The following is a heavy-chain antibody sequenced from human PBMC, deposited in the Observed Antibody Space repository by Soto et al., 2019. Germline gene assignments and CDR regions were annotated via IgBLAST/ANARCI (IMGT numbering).Heavy chain of an antibody. V-gene: IGHV3-30*18. CDR3: AKDRDPYYYYYLMDV. J-gene: IGHJ6*02. CDR1: GFAFDTYG. CDR2: MSYDGSKI. Sequence: SLRLSCEASGFAFDTYGMHWIRQVAGQGLEWVATMSYDGSKIYYRDSVRGRFSISRDDSKRTLYLQMNSLRAEDTAVYYCAKDRDPYYYYYLMDVWGQGTTVTVSS.